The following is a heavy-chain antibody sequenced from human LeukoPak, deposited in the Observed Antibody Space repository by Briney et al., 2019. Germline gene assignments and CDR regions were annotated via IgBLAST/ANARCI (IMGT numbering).Heavy chain of an antibody. CDR1: GYTFTGYY. J-gene: IGHJ5*02. CDR2: INPNSGGT. D-gene: IGHD5-12*01. V-gene: IGHV1-2*02. CDR3: AREEVKAGGYSGYDHPANWFDP. Sequence: ASVKVSCKASGYTFTGYYMHWVRQAPGQGLEWMGWINPNSGGTNYAQKFQGRVIMTRDTSISTAYMELSRLRSDDTAVYYCAREEVKAGGYSGYDHPANWFDPWGQGTLVTVSS.